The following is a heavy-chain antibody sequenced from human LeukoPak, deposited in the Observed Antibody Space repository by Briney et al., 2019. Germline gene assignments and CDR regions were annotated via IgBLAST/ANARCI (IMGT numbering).Heavy chain of an antibody. Sequence: GGSLRLPCAASGFTFSNYWMSWVRQAPGKGLEWVANIKQDGSGKYYVDSVKGRFTISRDNAKNSLYLQMNSLRAEDTAVYYCAREEGRGSPFDYWGQGTLVTVSS. CDR1: GFTFSNYW. D-gene: IGHD2-15*01. CDR2: IKQDGSGK. V-gene: IGHV3-7*03. CDR3: AREEGRGSPFDY. J-gene: IGHJ4*02.